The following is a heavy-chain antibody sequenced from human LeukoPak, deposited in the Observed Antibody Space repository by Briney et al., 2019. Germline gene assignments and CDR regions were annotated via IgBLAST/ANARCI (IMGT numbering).Heavy chain of an antibody. CDR1: GFTFSSYG. D-gene: IGHD3-22*01. Sequence: PGGSLRLSCAASGFTFSSYGMHWVRQAPGKGLEWAAVISYDGSNKYYADSVKGRFTISRDNSKNTLYLQMNSLRAEDTAVYYCARKTYYYDSSGYYYGAFDIWGQGTMVTVSS. V-gene: IGHV3-30*03. CDR2: ISYDGSNK. CDR3: ARKTYYYDSSGYYYGAFDI. J-gene: IGHJ3*02.